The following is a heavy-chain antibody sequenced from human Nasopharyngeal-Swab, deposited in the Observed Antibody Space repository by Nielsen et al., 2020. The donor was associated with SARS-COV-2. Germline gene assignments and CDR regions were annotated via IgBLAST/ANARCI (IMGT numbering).Heavy chain of an antibody. J-gene: IGHJ5*02. CDR2: IFHNGNT. CDR1: GGSISNYY. Sequence: SETLSLTCTVSGGSISNYYWSWIRQPPGKGLEWIGHIFHNGNTNYNPSLKSRVTISVDTSKNQFSLKLSSVTAADTAVYYCARPQLKAAAGRGWFDPWGQGTLVTVSS. CDR3: ARPQLKAAAGRGWFDP. V-gene: IGHV4-59*08. D-gene: IGHD6-13*01.